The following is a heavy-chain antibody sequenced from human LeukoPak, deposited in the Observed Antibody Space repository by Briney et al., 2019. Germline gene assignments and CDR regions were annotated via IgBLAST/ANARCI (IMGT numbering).Heavy chain of an antibody. CDR1: GFTFSSYW. D-gene: IGHD6-6*01. Sequence: PGGSLRLSCAASGFTFSSYWMSWVRQAPGKGLEWVASIKQDGSEKYCVDSVKGRFTTSRDNANNSLYLQMNSLRADDTAVYYCARDIGLRKAAPPGWFDPWGQGALVTVSS. V-gene: IGHV3-7*01. J-gene: IGHJ5*02. CDR2: IKQDGSEK. CDR3: ARDIGLRKAAPPGWFDP.